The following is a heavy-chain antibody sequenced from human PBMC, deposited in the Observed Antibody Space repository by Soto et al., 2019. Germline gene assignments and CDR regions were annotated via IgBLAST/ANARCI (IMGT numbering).Heavy chain of an antibody. D-gene: IGHD5-12*01. CDR1: GYTFTSYG. CDR3: ARARRYSGYDSTPDY. J-gene: IGHJ4*02. V-gene: IGHV1-18*01. CDR2: ISAYNGNT. Sequence: ASVKVSCKASGYTFTSYGISWVRQAPGQGLEWMGWISAYNGNTNYAQKLQGRVTMTTDTSTSTAYMELRSLRSDDTAVYYCARARRYSGYDSTPDYWGQGTLVTVSS.